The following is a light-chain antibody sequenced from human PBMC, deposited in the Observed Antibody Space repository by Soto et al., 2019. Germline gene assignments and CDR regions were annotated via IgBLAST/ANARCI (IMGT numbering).Light chain of an antibody. J-gene: IGLJ2*01. Sequence: QSARTQPASVSGSPGQSITISCTGTSSDVGSYNLVSWYQQHPGKAPKLMIYEGSKRPSGVSNRFSGSKSGNTASLTISGLQAEDEADYYCCSYAGSSTYVVFGGGTQLTVL. V-gene: IGLV2-23*01. CDR3: CSYAGSSTYVV. CDR1: SSDVGSYNL. CDR2: EGS.